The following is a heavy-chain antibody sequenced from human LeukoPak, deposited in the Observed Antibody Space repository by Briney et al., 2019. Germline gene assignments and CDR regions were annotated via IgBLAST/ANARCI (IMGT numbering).Heavy chain of an antibody. CDR3: ARHFPAGQWLAYDY. Sequence: SETPSLTCTVSGGSISSYYWSWIRQPPGKGLEWIGYIYYSGSTNYNPSLKSRVTISVDTSKNQFSLKLSSVTAADTAVYYCARHFPAGQWLAYDYWGQGTLVTVSS. CDR2: IYYSGST. J-gene: IGHJ4*02. D-gene: IGHD6-19*01. V-gene: IGHV4-59*08. CDR1: GGSISSYY.